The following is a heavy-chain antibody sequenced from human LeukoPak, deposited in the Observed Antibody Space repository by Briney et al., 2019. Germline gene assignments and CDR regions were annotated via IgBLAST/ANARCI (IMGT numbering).Heavy chain of an antibody. V-gene: IGHV1-18*01. J-gene: IGHJ3*02. CDR1: GYTFTSYG. D-gene: IGHD3-10*01. CDR3: ARGQLLWFGDPLDAFDI. CDR2: ISAYNGNT. Sequence: GASVKVSCKASGYTFTSYGISWVRQAPGQGLEWMGWISAYNGNTNYAQKLQGRVTMTTDTSTSTAYMELRSLRSDDTAVYYCARGQLLWFGDPLDAFDIWGQGTMVTVSS.